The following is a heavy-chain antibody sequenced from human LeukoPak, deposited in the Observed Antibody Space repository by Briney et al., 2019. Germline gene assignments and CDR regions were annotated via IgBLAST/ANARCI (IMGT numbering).Heavy chain of an antibody. V-gene: IGHV4-34*01. Sequence: SETLSLTCAVYGGSFSGYYWSWIRQPPGKGLEWIGEINHSGSTNYNPSLKSRVTISVDTSKNQFSLKLSSVTAADTAVYYCASSPGIVVVVAATQDFDYWGQGTLVTVSS. J-gene: IGHJ4*02. CDR3: ASSPGIVVVVAATQDFDY. CDR2: INHSGST. D-gene: IGHD2-15*01. CDR1: GGSFSGYY.